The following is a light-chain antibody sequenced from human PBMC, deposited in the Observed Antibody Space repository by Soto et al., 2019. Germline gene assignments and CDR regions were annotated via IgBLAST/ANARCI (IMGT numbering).Light chain of an antibody. CDR3: HQFNTWLPLT. V-gene: IGKV3-15*01. CDR2: IAS. Sequence: EVVMTQSPATLSVSPGDRATLSCLASQFISTNLSWYQQKPGQAPRLLIYIASTRTTRIPATFSGSGSGTEFTLPISNLQSEDSDVYFSHQFNTWLPLTFGVGTTVEIK. J-gene: IGKJ4*01. CDR1: QFISTN.